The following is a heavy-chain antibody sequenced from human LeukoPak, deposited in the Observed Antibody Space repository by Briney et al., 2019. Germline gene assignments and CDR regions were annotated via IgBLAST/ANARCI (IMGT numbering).Heavy chain of an antibody. Sequence: PSETLSLTCTVSGGSISGGGYYWSWVRQHPGKGLEWIGYIYYSGSTNYNPSLKSRVTISVDKSKNQFSLKLSSVTAADTAVYYCARALTAMVSYYFDYWGQGTLVTVSS. D-gene: IGHD5-18*01. CDR3: ARALTAMVSYYFDY. CDR1: GGSISGGGYY. CDR2: IYYSGST. J-gene: IGHJ4*02. V-gene: IGHV4-31*03.